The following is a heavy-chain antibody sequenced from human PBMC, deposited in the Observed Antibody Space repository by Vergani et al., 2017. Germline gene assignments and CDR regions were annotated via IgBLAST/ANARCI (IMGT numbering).Heavy chain of an antibody. D-gene: IGHD3-16*02. CDR2: IYWDDDK. Sequence: QITLKESGPTLVKPTQTLTLTCTFSGFSLSTSGVGVGWIRQPPGKALEWLALIYWDDDKRYSPSLKSRLTITKDTSKNQVVLTMTNMDPVDTATYYCAHSWITFGGVIVREGFDPWGQGTLGTVSS. J-gene: IGHJ5*02. V-gene: IGHV2-5*02. CDR3: AHSWITFGGVIVREGFDP. CDR1: GFSLSTSGVG.